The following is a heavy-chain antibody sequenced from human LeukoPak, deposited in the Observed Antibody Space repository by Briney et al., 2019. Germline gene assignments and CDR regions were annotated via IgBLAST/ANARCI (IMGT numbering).Heavy chain of an antibody. V-gene: IGHV1-2*04. CDR3: ARSYYYGSGSYPFDP. J-gene: IGHJ5*02. Sequence: GASVKVSCKASGYTFTGYYMHWVRQAPGQGLEWMGWINPNSGGTNYAQKFQGWVTMTRDTSISTAYMELSRLRSDDTAVYYCARSYYYGSGSYPFDPWGLGTLVTVSS. CDR2: INPNSGGT. D-gene: IGHD3-10*01. CDR1: GYTFTGYY.